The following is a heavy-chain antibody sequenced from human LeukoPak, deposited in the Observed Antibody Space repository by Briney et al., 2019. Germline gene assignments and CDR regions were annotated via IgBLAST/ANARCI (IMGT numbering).Heavy chain of an antibody. J-gene: IGHJ4*02. CDR1: GYTFTSYA. Sequence: GASVKVSCKASGYTFTSYAMHWVRQAPGQRLEWMGWINAGNGNTKYSQKFQGRVTMTRNTSISTAYMELSSLRSEDTAVYYCARGGWFGELSLDYWGQGTLVTVSS. CDR2: INAGNGNT. CDR3: ARGGWFGELSLDY. D-gene: IGHD3-10*01. V-gene: IGHV1-3*01.